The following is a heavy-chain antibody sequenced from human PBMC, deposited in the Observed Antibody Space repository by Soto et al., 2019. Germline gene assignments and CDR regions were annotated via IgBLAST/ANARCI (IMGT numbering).Heavy chain of an antibody. J-gene: IGHJ4*02. D-gene: IGHD6-6*01. CDR1: GPFISSGAFY. CDR3: GRGDFPAVVDY. CDR2: LSHSGRT. Sequence: SETLSLTCSVSGPFISSGAFYWGWFRQPPGKGQEWIGSLSHSGRTFYNESLRSRVEISVETLQFSLRLNSVSAADTAIYYCGRGDFPAVVDYWVRGSLVTVSS. V-gene: IGHV4-39*01.